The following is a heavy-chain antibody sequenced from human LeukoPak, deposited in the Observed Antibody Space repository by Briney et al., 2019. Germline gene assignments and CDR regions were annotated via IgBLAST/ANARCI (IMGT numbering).Heavy chain of an antibody. V-gene: IGHV3-23*01. Sequence: PGGSLRLSCAASGFTFSSYAMGWVRQAPGKGLEWVSAISSDSVTTYHADSVKGRFTISRDNSKSTLYLQMNSLRAEDTAVYYCAKGSHSSSSGISIFDYWGQGTLVTVSS. D-gene: IGHD6-6*01. J-gene: IGHJ4*02. CDR1: GFTFSSYA. CDR3: AKGSHSSSSGISIFDY. CDR2: ISSDSVTT.